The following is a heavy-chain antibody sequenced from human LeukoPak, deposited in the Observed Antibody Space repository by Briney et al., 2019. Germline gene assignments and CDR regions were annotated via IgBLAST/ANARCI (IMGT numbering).Heavy chain of an antibody. D-gene: IGHD4-17*01. CDR2: IGSSGIII. V-gene: IGHV3-48*03. CDR1: GFTFSSYE. J-gene: IGHJ4*02. Sequence: HPGGSLRLSCAASGFTFSSYEMNWVRQAPGKGPEWVSYIGSSGIIIYYADSVKGRFTISRDNAKNSLYLQMNSLRAEDTAVYYCAREDYGEAFDYWGQGTLVTVSS. CDR3: AREDYGEAFDY.